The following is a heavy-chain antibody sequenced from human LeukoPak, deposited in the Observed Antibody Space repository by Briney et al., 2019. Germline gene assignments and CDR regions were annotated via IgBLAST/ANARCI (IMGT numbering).Heavy chain of an antibody. CDR1: GGSISSYY. V-gene: IGHV4-59*01. CDR3: AREQFNTITIYWFDP. CDR2: IYYSGST. J-gene: IGHJ5*02. Sequence: SETLSLTCTVSGGSISSYYWSWIRQPPGKGLEWIGYIYYSGSTNYNPSLKSRVTISVDTSKNQFSLKLSSVTAADTAVYYCAREQFNTITIYWFDPWGQGTLVTVSS. D-gene: IGHD3-3*01.